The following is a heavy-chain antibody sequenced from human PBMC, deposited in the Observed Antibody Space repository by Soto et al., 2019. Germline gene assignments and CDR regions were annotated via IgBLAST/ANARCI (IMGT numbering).Heavy chain of an antibody. D-gene: IGHD6-19*01. V-gene: IGHV2-5*01. J-gene: IGHJ4*02. CDR3: AHRRGSGWYY. CDR2: VYWNDDK. Sequence: PTLVTAIQTLPMTITFSGYALSTSGVGVCSIRQPPVKALEWLALVYWNDDKRYSPSLKSRLTITKDTSKYQVVLTMTNMDPVDTATYSCAHRRGSGWYYWGQGTLVTVSS. CDR1: GYALSTSGVG.